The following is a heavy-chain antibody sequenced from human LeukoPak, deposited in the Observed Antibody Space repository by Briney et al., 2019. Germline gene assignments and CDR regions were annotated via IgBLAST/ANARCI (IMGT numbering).Heavy chain of an antibody. CDR1: GGSISSSNW. J-gene: IGHJ4*02. CDR2: IYHSGST. CDR3: ARAPGYLTFLGVSQSNMDC. D-gene: IGHD3-3*01. Sequence: SETLSLTCAVSGGSISSSNWWSWVRQPPGKGLEWIGEIYHSGSTNYNPSLKSRVTISVDKSKNQFSLKLSSVTAADTAVYYCARAPGYLTFLGVSQSNMDCWGKGTLVTVSS. V-gene: IGHV4-4*02.